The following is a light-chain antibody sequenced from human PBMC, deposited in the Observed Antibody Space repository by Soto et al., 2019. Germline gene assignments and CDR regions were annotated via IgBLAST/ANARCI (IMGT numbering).Light chain of an antibody. Sequence: QSVLTQPPSASGSPGQSVTISCTGTSSDVGGYNYVSWYQQHPGKAPKLMIYEVTKRPSGVPDRFSGSKSGNPASLTVSGLLAEDEADYYCASYAGSNKVFGSGTKLTVL. CDR1: SSDVGGYNY. CDR3: ASYAGSNKV. V-gene: IGLV2-8*01. CDR2: EVT. J-gene: IGLJ1*01.